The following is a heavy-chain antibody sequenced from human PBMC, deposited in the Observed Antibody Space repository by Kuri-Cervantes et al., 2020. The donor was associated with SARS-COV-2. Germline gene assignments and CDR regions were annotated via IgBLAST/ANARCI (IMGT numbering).Heavy chain of an antibody. CDR3: ARDYGGYYGDDAFDI. Sequence: GESLKISCAASGFIFNDYWMSWVRQAPGKGLEWVANINQDGSEKYCVDSVKGRFTISRDNAKNSLFLQLNSLRAEDTAVYYCARDYGGYYGDDAFDIWGQGTMVTVSS. D-gene: IGHD3-22*01. J-gene: IGHJ3*02. V-gene: IGHV3-7*01. CDR2: INQDGSEK. CDR1: GFIFNDYW.